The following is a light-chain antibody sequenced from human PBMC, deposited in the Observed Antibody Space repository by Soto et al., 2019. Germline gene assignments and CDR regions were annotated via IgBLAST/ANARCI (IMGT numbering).Light chain of an antibody. CDR1: QSITSY. V-gene: IGKV1-39*01. CDR2: VAS. CDR3: QQTYSSPPS. Sequence: DIQMTQSPSSLSASVGDRVTIACRASQSITSYLNWYQQKAGKAPKLLIFVASSLHTVVTSRFSGSGSGTDFTLTISSLQPEDFASYYCQQTYSSPPSFGGGTKVEIK. J-gene: IGKJ4*01.